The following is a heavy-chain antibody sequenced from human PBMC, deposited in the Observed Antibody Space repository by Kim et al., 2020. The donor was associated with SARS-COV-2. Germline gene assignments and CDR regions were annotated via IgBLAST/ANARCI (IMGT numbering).Heavy chain of an antibody. Sequence: GGSLRLCCAASGFTFSNAWMSWVRQAPGKGLEWVGRIKSKTDGGTTDYAAPVKGRFTISRDDSKNTLYLQMNSLKIEDTAVYYCTTSALLWFGELLNYYYGMDVWGQGTTGTVSS. V-gene: IGHV3-15*01. CDR2: IKSKTDGGTT. D-gene: IGHD3-10*01. CDR1: GFTFSNAW. J-gene: IGHJ6*02. CDR3: TTSALLWFGELLNYYYGMDV.